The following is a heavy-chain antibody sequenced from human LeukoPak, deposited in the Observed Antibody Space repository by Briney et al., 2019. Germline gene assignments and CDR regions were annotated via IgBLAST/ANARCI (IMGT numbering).Heavy chain of an antibody. CDR1: GGSISSYY. J-gene: IGHJ4*02. CDR3: ARGPTRVYVDY. CDR2: IYSSGST. V-gene: IGHV4-59*01. Sequence: SETLSLTCTVSGGSISSYYWNWIRQAPGKGLERIGYIYSSGSTNYNPSLKSRVTISVDTSKNQFSLKLNSVTAADTAVYYCARGPTRVYVDYRGQGSLVTVSS.